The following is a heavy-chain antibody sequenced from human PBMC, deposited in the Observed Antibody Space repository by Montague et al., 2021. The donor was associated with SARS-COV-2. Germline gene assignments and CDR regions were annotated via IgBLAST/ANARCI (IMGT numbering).Heavy chain of an antibody. D-gene: IGHD3-3*01. V-gene: IGHV4-34*01. CDR2: VNHSGST. J-gene: IGHJ3*02. CDR3: ARGQVTIFGVLIMPPAAGALDI. CDR1: GGSFSGYY. Sequence: SETLSLTCAVYGGSFSGYYWSWIRQPPGKGLEWIGEVNHSGSTNYNPSLKSRVTISVDTCKNQFSLKMNSVSAADTAVYYCARGQVTIFGVLIMPPAAGALDIWGRGTMVSVSS.